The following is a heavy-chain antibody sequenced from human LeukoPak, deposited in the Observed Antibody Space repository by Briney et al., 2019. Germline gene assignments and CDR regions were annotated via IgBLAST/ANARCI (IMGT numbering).Heavy chain of an antibody. CDR3: ARVQHIVVVPAATPAYGMDV. D-gene: IGHD2-2*01. J-gene: IGHJ6*02. CDR2: ISYDGSNK. CDR1: GFTFSSYA. Sequence: GGSLRLSCAASGFTFSSYAMHWVRQAPGKGLEWVAVISYDGSNKYYADSVKGRFTISRDNSKSTLYLQMNSLRAEDTAVYYCARVQHIVVVPAATPAYGMDVWGQGTTVTVSS. V-gene: IGHV3-30-3*01.